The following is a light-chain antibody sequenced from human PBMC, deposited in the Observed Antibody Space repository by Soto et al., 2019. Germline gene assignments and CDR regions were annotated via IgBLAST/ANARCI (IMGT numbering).Light chain of an antibody. CDR2: EGS. Sequence: QSALTQPASVSGSPGQSITISCTGTSSDVGSYNLVSWYQQHPGNAPKLMIYEGSKRPSWVSNRFFGSKSGNTASLTISGLQAEDEADYYCCSFARGSTLVFGGGTKLTVL. CDR1: SSDVGSYNL. J-gene: IGLJ3*02. CDR3: CSFARGSTLV. V-gene: IGLV2-23*01.